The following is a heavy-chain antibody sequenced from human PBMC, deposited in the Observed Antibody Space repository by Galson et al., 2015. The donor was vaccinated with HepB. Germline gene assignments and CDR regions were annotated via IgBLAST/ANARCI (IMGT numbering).Heavy chain of an antibody. Sequence: SLRLSCAASGFTFSSYAMHWVRQAPGKGLEWVAVISYDGSNKYYADSVKGRFTISRDNSKNTLYLQMNSLRAEDTAVYYCARDFGWRGDLYAFDIWGQGTMVTVSS. CDR1: GFTFSSYA. V-gene: IGHV3-30*04. CDR3: ARDFGWRGDLYAFDI. D-gene: IGHD3-10*01. CDR2: ISYDGSNK. J-gene: IGHJ3*02.